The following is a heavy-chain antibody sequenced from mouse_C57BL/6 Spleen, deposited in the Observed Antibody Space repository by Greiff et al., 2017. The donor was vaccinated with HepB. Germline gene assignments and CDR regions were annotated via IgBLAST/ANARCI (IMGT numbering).Heavy chain of an antibody. Sequence: VQLQQSGPELVKPGASVKISCKASGYSFTDYNMNWVKQSNGKSLEWIGVINPNYGTTSYNQKFKGKATLTVDQSSSTAYMQLNSLKSEDSAVYYCASPSYGSSYVRAMDYWGQGTSVTVSS. CDR3: ASPSYGSSYVRAMDY. CDR2: INPNYGTT. D-gene: IGHD1-1*01. CDR1: GYSFTDYN. V-gene: IGHV1-39*01. J-gene: IGHJ4*01.